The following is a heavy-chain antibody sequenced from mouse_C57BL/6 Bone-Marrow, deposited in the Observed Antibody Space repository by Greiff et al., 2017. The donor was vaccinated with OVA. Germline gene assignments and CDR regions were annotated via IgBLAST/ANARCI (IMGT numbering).Heavy chain of an antibody. J-gene: IGHJ2*01. CDR1: GFNIKDDY. Sequence: VQLQQSGAELVRPGASVKLSCTASGFNIKDDYMHWVKQRPEQGLEWIGWIDPENGDTEYASKFQGKATITADTSSNTAYLQLSSLTSEDTSVYYFTTPHYGIFDYWGQGTTLTVSS. V-gene: IGHV14-4*01. CDR3: TTPHYGIFDY. D-gene: IGHD2-1*01. CDR2: IDPENGDT.